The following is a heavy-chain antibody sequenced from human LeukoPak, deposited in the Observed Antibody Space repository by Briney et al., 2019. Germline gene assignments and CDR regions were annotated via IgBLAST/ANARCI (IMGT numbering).Heavy chain of an antibody. CDR2: IWYDGSNK. J-gene: IGHJ4*02. CDR3: AKDQSGSSTPFDY. CDR1: GFTFSSYG. D-gene: IGHD1-26*01. Sequence: GRSLRLSCAASGFTFSSYGVHWVRQAPGKGLEWVAVIWYDGSNKYYADSVKGRFTISRDNSKNTLYLQMNSLRAEDTAVYYCAKDQSGSSTPFDYWGQGTLVTVSS. V-gene: IGHV3-33*06.